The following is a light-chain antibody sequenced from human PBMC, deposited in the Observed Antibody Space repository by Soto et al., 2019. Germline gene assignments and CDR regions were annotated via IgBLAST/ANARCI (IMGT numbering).Light chain of an antibody. CDR3: SSYTSSSTWV. CDR2: EVS. V-gene: IGLV2-14*01. Sequence: QSVLTQPASVSGSPGQSITISCTGISSDVGGYNYVSWYQQNPGKAPKLMIYEVSNRPSGVSNRFSGSKSGNTASLTISGLQAEDEADYYCSSYTSSSTWVFGGGTQLTVL. CDR1: SSDVGGYNY. J-gene: IGLJ3*02.